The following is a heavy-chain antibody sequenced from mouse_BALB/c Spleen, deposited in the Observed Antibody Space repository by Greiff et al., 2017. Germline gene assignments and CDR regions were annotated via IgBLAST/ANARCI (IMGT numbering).Heavy chain of an antibody. D-gene: IGHD2-3*01. CDR1: GYSITSGYY. V-gene: IGHV3-6*02. CDR3: ARGGDGYLWFAY. CDR2: ISYDGSN. Sequence: EVKLVESGPGLVKPSQSLSLTCSVTGYSITSGYYWNWIRQFPGNKLEWMGYISYDGSNNYNPSLKNRISITRDTSKNQFFLKLNSVTTEDTATYYCARGGDGYLWFAYWGQGTLVTVSA. J-gene: IGHJ3*01.